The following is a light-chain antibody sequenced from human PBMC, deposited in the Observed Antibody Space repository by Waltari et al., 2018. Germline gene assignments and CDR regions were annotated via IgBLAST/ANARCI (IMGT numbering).Light chain of an antibody. CDR3: LQYDGSPWM. Sequence: TCRASQSISSWVDWYQEKPGKAPKLLIYKASTLQGGVPSRFSGSGSGTEFTLTISSLQPEDFATYYCLQYDGSPWMFGQGTKVEIK. CDR2: KAS. J-gene: IGKJ1*01. CDR1: QSISSW. V-gene: IGKV1-12*01.